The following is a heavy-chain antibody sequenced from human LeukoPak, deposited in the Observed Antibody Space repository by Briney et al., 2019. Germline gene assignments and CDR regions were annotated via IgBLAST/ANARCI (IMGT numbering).Heavy chain of an antibody. CDR1: GFTISSYH. D-gene: IGHD2-2*01. CDR3: ARDSTFDI. J-gene: IGHJ3*02. CDR2: LYTGGKT. V-gene: IGHV3-53*01. Sequence: GGSLRRSCAASGFTISSYHMSWVRQAPGKGLEWVSVLYTGGKTSYAGAVRGRFTVSRDNSKNTLSLEMNSLRAEDTAVYYCARDSTFDIWGQGTVVTVSS.